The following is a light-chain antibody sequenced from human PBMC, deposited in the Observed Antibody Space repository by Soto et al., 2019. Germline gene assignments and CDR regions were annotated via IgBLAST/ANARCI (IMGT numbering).Light chain of an antibody. CDR1: QTVSSY. J-gene: IGKJ2*01. Sequence: EIVMTQSPATLSVSPGERATLSCRASQTVSSYLAWYQQKPGQAPRLLIYGASTRATGIPARFSGSGSGTEFTRTISSLQSEDFAVYCCQQYHNWPGYTFGQGTKREIK. CDR3: QQYHNWPGYT. V-gene: IGKV3-15*01. CDR2: GAS.